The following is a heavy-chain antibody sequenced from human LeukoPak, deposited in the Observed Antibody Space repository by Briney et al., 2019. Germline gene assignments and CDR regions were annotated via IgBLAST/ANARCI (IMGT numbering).Heavy chain of an antibody. CDR2: IIPIFGTA. Sequence: SVKVSCKASGGTFSSYAISWVRQAPGQGLEWMGGIIPIFGTANYAQKFQGRVTITADESTSTAYMELSSLRSEDTAVYYCASQTSGYYDAFDIWGQGTMVTVSS. V-gene: IGHV1-69*13. J-gene: IGHJ3*02. CDR1: GGTFSSYA. D-gene: IGHD3-22*01. CDR3: ASQTSGYYDAFDI.